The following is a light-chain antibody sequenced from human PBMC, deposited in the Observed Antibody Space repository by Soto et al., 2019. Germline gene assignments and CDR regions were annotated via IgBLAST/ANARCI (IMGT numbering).Light chain of an antibody. Sequence: QSVLTQPASVSGSPGQSITISCTGTDSDVGGYNYVSWYQQHPGKAPKLMIYEVINRPSGVSTRFSGSKSASTASLTISGLQAEDEADYYCSSYTSSRTLVFGGGTKLNVL. CDR1: DSDVGGYNY. V-gene: IGLV2-14*03. CDR2: EVI. CDR3: SSYTSSRTLV. J-gene: IGLJ3*02.